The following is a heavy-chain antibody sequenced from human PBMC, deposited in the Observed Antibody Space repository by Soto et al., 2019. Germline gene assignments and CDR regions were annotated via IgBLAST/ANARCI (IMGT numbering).Heavy chain of an antibody. CDR3: ARDTSWKDLVWWFDP. CDR2: IFFTGNT. CDR1: GDFSSAHY. D-gene: IGHD1-1*01. J-gene: IGHJ5*02. V-gene: IGHV4-59*11. Sequence: SETLSLTCTVSGDFSSAHYWSWIRQPPGKGLEWLGYIFFTGNTKYNPSLKSRLSLSLDTSTSTVYMELTSLTSEVTAVYYCARDTSWKDLVWWFDPWGQGTLVTVSS.